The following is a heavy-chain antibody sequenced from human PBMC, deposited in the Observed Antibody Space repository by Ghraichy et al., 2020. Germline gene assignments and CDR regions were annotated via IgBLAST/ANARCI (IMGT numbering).Heavy chain of an antibody. CDR2: VYHIGST. Sequence: SETLSLTCAVSGGSMSGTNWWSWVRQPAGKGLEWIGEVYHIGSTHYNPSLKSRVTISIDKSMSQFSLRLSSLTAADTAVYYCAKDTYYDISTGYRYFDPWGQGILVTVSS. CDR3: AKDTYYDISTGYRYFDP. CDR1: GGSMSGTNW. J-gene: IGHJ4*02. D-gene: IGHD3-9*01. V-gene: IGHV4-4*02.